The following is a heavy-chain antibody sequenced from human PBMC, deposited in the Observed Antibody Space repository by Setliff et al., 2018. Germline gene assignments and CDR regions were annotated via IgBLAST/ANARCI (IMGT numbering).Heavy chain of an antibody. Sequence: TLSLTCAVSGGSISSSDSNTNWWSWVRQPPGKGLEWIGEINHSGNTNYNPSLKSRVTVSVDKPKNQFSLKLSSVTAADTAVYYCARVAQYSSSSFYYYYYGMDVWGQGTTVTVSS. CDR3: ARVAQYSSSSFYYYYYGMDV. CDR2: INHSGNT. D-gene: IGHD6-6*01. V-gene: IGHV4-4*02. CDR1: GGSISSSDSNTNW. J-gene: IGHJ6*02.